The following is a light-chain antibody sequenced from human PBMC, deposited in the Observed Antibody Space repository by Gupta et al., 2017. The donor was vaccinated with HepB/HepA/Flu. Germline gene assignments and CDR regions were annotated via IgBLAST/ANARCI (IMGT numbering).Light chain of an antibody. CDR3: QQLNNWPLFT. V-gene: IGKV3-11*02. CDR1: QSVSTY. Sequence: IVLTQSPATLSLSPGERATLSCRASQSVSTYVAWYQQKPGQAPRLLIYDTCNRDTGISARFSGSGFGRDLTLTISSREQQDFAVYYCQQLNNWPLFTFGHGTKVDF. J-gene: IGKJ3*01. CDR2: DTC.